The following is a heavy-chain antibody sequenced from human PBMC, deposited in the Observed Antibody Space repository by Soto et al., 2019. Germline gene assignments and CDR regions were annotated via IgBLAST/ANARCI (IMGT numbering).Heavy chain of an antibody. Sequence: SETLSLTCTVSGGSISSGGYYWSWIRQHPGKGLEWIGYIYYSGSTYYNPSLKSRVTISVDTSKNQFSLKLSSVTAADTAVYYCARVDDSSGYPQIDYWGQGTLVTVSS. V-gene: IGHV4-31*03. D-gene: IGHD3-22*01. CDR1: GGSISSGGYY. J-gene: IGHJ4*02. CDR3: ARVDDSSGYPQIDY. CDR2: IYYSGST.